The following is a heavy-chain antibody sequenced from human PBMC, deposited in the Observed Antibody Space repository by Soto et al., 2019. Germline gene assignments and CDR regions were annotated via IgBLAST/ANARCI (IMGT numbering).Heavy chain of an antibody. V-gene: IGHV3-30-3*01. CDR3: ASDPFEDIVPSRSYGMDV. CDR1: GFIFSSYG. D-gene: IGHD5-12*01. Sequence: QVQLVESGGGVVQPGRSLRLSCAASGFIFSSYGMHWVRQAPVKGLEWVAVISYDGSNEYYADSVKGRFTISRDNSKNTLFLQMNSLRAEDTAVYYCASDPFEDIVPSRSYGMDVWGQGTTVTVSS. CDR2: ISYDGSNE. J-gene: IGHJ6*02.